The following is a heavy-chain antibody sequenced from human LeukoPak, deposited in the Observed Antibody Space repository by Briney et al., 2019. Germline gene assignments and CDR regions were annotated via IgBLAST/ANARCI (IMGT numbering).Heavy chain of an antibody. CDR1: GGSFRGYY. J-gene: IGHJ5*02. CDR2: INHSGST. D-gene: IGHD3-10*01. V-gene: IGHV4-34*01. Sequence: KASETLSLTCAVYGGSFRGYYWSWIRQPPGKGLEWIGEINHSGSTNYNPSLKSRVTISVDTSKNQFSLKLSSVTAADTAVYYCARARLWFGETPRWFDPWGQGTLVTVSS. CDR3: ARARLWFGETPRWFDP.